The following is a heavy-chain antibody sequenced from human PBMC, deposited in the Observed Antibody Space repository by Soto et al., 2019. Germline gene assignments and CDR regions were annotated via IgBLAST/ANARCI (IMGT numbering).Heavy chain of an antibody. CDR3: ARDGGYGCSSTSCYDAFDI. Sequence: GGSLRLSCAASGFTFSSYWMSWVRQAPGKGLEWVANIKQDGSEKYYVDSVKGRFTISRDNAKNSLYLQMNSLRAEDTAVYYCARDGGYGCSSTSCYDAFDIWGQGTMVTVSS. D-gene: IGHD2-2*01. CDR1: GFTFSSYW. J-gene: IGHJ3*02. CDR2: IKQDGSEK. V-gene: IGHV3-7*01.